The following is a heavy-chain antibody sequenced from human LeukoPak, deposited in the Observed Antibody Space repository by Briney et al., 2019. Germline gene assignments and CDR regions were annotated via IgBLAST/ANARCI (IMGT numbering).Heavy chain of an antibody. D-gene: IGHD2-21*02. CDR3: AKDGNCGGDCYGWFDP. CDR2: ISSSGSTI. Sequence: PGGSLRLSCAASGFTFSSYEMNWVRQAPGKGLEWVSYISSSGSTIYQADSVKGRFTISRDNSKNTVYLQMNSLRVEDTAVYYCAKDGNCGGDCYGWFDPWGQGALVTV. CDR1: GFTFSSYE. V-gene: IGHV3-48*03. J-gene: IGHJ5*02.